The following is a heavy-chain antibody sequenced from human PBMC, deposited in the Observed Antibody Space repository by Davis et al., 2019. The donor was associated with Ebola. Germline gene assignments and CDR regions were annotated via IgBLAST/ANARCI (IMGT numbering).Heavy chain of an antibody. J-gene: IGHJ4*02. Sequence: AASVKVSCKASGYTFTSYAMHWVRQAPGQRLEWMGWINAGNGNTKYSQKFQGRVTITRDTSASTVYMELSSLRSEDTAVYYCARGVQQWLIFDYWGQGTLVTVSS. V-gene: IGHV1-3*01. CDR1: GYTFTSYA. D-gene: IGHD6-19*01. CDR2: INAGNGNT. CDR3: ARGVQQWLIFDY.